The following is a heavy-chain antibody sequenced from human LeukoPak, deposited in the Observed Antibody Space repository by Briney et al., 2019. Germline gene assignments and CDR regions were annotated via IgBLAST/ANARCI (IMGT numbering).Heavy chain of an antibody. CDR2: IYHSGST. J-gene: IGHJ4*02. CDR3: ARNYYDILTGYYHFDY. D-gene: IGHD3-9*01. Sequence: SETLSLTCAVSGGSISSSNWWSWVRQPPGKGLEWIGEIYHSGSTNYNPSLKSRVTISVDTSKNQFSLKLSSVTAADTAVYYCARNYYDILTGYYHFDYWGQGTLVTVSS. CDR1: GGSISSSNW. V-gene: IGHV4-4*02.